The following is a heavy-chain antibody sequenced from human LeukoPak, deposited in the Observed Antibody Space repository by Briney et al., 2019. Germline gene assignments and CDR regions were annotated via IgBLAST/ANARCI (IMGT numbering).Heavy chain of an antibody. CDR3: GRGLYGPSDY. D-gene: IGHD2-2*02. V-gene: IGHV3-74*01. Sequence: PGGSLRLSCAASGFTFSSYSMNWVRQAPGKGLVWVSRSNSAGSITNYADSVKGRFTISRDNAKNTLYLQMNSLRAEDTAVYYCGRGLYGPSDYWGQGTLVTVS. CDR2: SNSAGSIT. CDR1: GFTFSSYS. J-gene: IGHJ4*02.